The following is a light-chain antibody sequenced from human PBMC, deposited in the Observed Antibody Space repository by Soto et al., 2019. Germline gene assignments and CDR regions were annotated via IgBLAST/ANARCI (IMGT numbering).Light chain of an antibody. CDR1: SSDICAYNF. CDR3: TSWTTSTTMI. CDR2: DFN. J-gene: IGLJ2*01. Sequence: QSALTQPASVSGSPGQSITISCTGTSSDICAYNFVSWYQQHPGKAPKLMLYDFNILPSGVSNSFSGSKSGNTASLTISGLQAEDEADYYCTSWTTSTTMIFGGGTKLAVL. V-gene: IGLV2-14*03.